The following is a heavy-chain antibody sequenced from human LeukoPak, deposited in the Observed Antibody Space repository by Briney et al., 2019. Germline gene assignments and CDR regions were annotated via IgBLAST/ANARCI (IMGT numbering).Heavy chain of an antibody. J-gene: IGHJ3*02. D-gene: IGHD3-22*01. CDR1: GGSISSYY. Sequence: PSETLSLTCTVSGGSISSYYWSWIRQPPGKGLEWIGYIYYSGSTNYNPSLKSRVTISVDTSKNQFSLKLSSVTAADTAVYYCAITYYYDSSGYRTPSRAFDIWGQGTMVTVSS. V-gene: IGHV4-59*08. CDR2: IYYSGST. CDR3: AITYYYDSSGYRTPSRAFDI.